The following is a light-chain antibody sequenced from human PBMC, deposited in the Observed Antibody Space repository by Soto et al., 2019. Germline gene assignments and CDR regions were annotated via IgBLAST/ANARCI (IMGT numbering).Light chain of an antibody. J-gene: IGLJ2*01. CDR1: SSDIGGYDY. CDR3: SSYTSSYSLI. V-gene: IGLV2-14*03. Sequence: QSVLTQFASVSGSPGQSITISCTGTSSDIGGYDYVSWYQVHPGKAPKLLVYDVTNRPSGVSDRFSGSKSGSTASLTISGLQAEDEADYYCSSYTSSYSLIFGGGTKLTVL. CDR2: DVT.